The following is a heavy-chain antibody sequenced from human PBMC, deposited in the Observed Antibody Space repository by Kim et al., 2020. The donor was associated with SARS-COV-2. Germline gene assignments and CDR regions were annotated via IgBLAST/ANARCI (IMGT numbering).Heavy chain of an antibody. V-gene: IGHV1-3*01. J-gene: IGHJ4*02. CDR3: ARDGTTRNGGYYFDY. D-gene: IGHD1-1*01. Sequence: QKIQGRVTMTRDASASTAYMGLSSLRSEDTAVYYCARDGTTRNGGYYFDYWGQGALVTVSS.